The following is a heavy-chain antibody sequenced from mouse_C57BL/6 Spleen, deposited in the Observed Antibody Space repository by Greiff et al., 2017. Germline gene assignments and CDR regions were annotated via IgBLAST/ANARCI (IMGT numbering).Heavy chain of an antibody. D-gene: IGHD1-1*01. Sequence: VQLQQPGAELVMPGASVKLSCKASGYTFTSYWMHWVKQRPGQGLEWIGEIDPSDSYTNYNQKFKGKSTLTVDKSSSTAYMPLSSLTSEDSAVYYCARCYGSSYWYFDVWGTGTTGTVAS. CDR3: ARCYGSSYWYFDV. J-gene: IGHJ1*03. CDR2: IDPSDSYT. CDR1: GYTFTSYW. V-gene: IGHV1-69*01.